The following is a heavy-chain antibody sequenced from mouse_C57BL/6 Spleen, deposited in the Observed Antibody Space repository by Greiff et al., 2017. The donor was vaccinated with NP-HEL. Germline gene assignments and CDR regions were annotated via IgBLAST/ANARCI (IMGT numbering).Heavy chain of an antibody. CDR1: GYAFSSSW. CDR3: AIPILYYFDV. V-gene: IGHV1-82*01. Sequence: QVQLQQSGPELVKPGASVKISCTASGYAFSSSWMNWVKQRPGKGLEWIGRIYPGDGDTNYNGKFKGKATLTAAKSSSTAYMQLSSLTSEDSAVYVCAIPILYYFDVWGQGTTLTVSS. CDR2: IYPGDGDT. J-gene: IGHJ2*01.